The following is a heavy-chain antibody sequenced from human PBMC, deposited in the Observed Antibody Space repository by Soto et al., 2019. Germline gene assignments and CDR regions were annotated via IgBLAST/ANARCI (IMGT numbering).Heavy chain of an antibody. D-gene: IGHD3-10*01. CDR2: IYTSGST. Sequence: SETLSLTCTVSGGSISSYYWSWIRQPAGKGLEWIGRIYTSGSTNYNPSLKSRVTMSVDTSKNQFSLKLSSVTAADTAVYYCARDNPGITMVRGNARTNWFDPWGQGTLVTVSS. CDR1: GGSISSYY. CDR3: ARDNPGITMVRGNARTNWFDP. V-gene: IGHV4-4*07. J-gene: IGHJ5*02.